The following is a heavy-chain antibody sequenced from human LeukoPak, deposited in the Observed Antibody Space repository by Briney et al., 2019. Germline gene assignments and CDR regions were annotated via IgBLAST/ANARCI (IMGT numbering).Heavy chain of an antibody. CDR3: ARGGKTAMADY. D-gene: IGHD5-18*01. J-gene: IGHJ4*02. Sequence: GGSLRLSCTASGFTFSINDMHWVRQATGKGLEWVSGVGTVGDKYYADSVKGRFIISREEAKNSVYLQMNRLRAGGTAVYYCARGGKTAMADYWGQGTLVTVSS. V-gene: IGHV3-13*01. CDR1: GFTFSIND. CDR2: VGTVGDK.